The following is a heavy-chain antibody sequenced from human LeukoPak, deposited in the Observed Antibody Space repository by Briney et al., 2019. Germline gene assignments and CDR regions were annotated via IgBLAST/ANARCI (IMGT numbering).Heavy chain of an antibody. V-gene: IGHV4-59*01. CDR2: VYHTGFT. D-gene: IGHD6-19*01. Sequence: SETLSLTCTVSGGSISTYYWSWIRQSPGKGLEWIGYVYHTGFTDYNPPLKSRVTISVDTSQNQFSLKLSSVTAADTAVYYCVRGAAEVAGILTYWGQGTLVTVSS. J-gene: IGHJ4*02. CDR3: VRGAAEVAGILTY. CDR1: GGSISTYY.